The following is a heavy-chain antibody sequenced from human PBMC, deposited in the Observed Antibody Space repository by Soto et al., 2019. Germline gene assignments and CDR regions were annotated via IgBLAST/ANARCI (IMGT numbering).Heavy chain of an antibody. J-gene: IGHJ5*02. Sequence: GASVKVSCKASGGTFSSYAISWVRQAPGQGLEWMGGIIPIFGTADYAQKFQGRVTITADKSTSTAYMELSSLRSEDTAVYYCARGPYSGYDSEYCSGGSCYGGGVDPWGQGTLVTVSS. CDR1: GGTFSSYA. D-gene: IGHD2-15*01. CDR3: ARGPYSGYDSEYCSGGSCYGGGVDP. V-gene: IGHV1-69*06. CDR2: IIPIFGTA.